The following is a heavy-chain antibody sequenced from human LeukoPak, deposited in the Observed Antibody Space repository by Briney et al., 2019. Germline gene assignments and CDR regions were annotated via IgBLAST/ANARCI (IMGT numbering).Heavy chain of an antibody. J-gene: IGHJ4*02. CDR2: ISNDGSRK. CDR3: TTSDCEY. V-gene: IGHV3-30*03. Sequence: GGSLRLSCAPSGFTFSRHGMHWVRQAPGKGLEWVAIISNDGSRKYYAHSVEGRFTISRDNAKTSLFLQMNSLRAEDTAIYYCTTSDCEYWGQGALVTVSS. CDR1: GFTFSRHG.